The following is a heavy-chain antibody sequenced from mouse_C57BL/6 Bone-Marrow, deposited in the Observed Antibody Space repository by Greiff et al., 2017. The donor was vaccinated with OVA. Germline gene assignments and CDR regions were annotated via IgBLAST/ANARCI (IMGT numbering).Heavy chain of an antibody. J-gene: IGHJ4*01. CDR2: IYPGSGST. CDR1: GYTFTSYW. V-gene: IGHV1-55*01. D-gene: IGHD2-2*01. CDR3: ASRLRRYAMDY. Sequence: QVQLKQPGAELVKPGASVKMSCKASGYTFTSYWITWVKQRPGQGLEWIGDIYPGSGSTNYNEKFKSKATLTVDTSSSTAYMQLSSLTSEDSAVYYCASRLRRYAMDYWGQGTSVTVSS.